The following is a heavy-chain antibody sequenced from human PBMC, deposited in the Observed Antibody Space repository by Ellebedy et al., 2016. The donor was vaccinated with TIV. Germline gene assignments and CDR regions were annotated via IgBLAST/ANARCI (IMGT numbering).Heavy chain of an antibody. CDR2: IIPIFGTA. CDR1: GGTFSSYA. D-gene: IGHD6-13*01. Sequence: SVKVSXXASGGTFSSYAISWVRQAPGQGLEWMGGIIPIFGTANYAQKFQGRVTITADESTSTAYMELSSLRSEDTAVYYCARSPHYSSSWYRNNYYYGMDGWGQGTTVTVSS. V-gene: IGHV1-69*13. CDR3: ARSPHYSSSWYRNNYYYGMDG. J-gene: IGHJ6*02.